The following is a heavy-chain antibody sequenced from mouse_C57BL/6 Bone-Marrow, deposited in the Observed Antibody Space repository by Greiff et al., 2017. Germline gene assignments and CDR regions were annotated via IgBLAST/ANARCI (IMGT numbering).Heavy chain of an antibody. Sequence: QVQLQQSGPELVKPGASVKISCKASGYSFTSYYIHWVKQRPGQGLEWIGWIYPGSGNTKYNEKFKGKATLTADTSSSTAYMQLSSLTSEDSAVYYGARDYHYYGSSYEGFAYWGQGTLVTVSA. V-gene: IGHV1-66*01. D-gene: IGHD1-1*01. CDR3: ARDYHYYGSSYEGFAY. CDR2: IYPGSGNT. J-gene: IGHJ3*01. CDR1: GYSFTSYY.